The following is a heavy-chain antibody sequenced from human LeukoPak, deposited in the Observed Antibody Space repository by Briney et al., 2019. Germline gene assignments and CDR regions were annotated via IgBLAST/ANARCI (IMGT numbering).Heavy chain of an antibody. CDR1: GFTFSSYA. V-gene: IGHV3-23*01. D-gene: IGHD4-17*01. Sequence: GGSLRLSCAASGFTFSSYAMSWLRQAPGKGLEWVSTISGSGSNIYYADSVKGRFTISRDNSKNTLYLQMNSLRAEDTAVYYCAKRGLASGYGDSYFDYWGQGTLVTVSS. CDR2: ISGSGSNI. CDR3: AKRGLASGYGDSYFDY. J-gene: IGHJ4*02.